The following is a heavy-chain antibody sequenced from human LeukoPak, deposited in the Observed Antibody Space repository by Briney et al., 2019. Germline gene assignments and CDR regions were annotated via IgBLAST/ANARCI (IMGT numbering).Heavy chain of an antibody. V-gene: IGHV4-39*01. CDR3: ARSYCGSTGCSHYYYYYYMDA. D-gene: IGHD2-2*01. Sequence: SETLSLTCTASGGSISSSNYYWGWIRQPPGKGLEWIGSIYYSGSTSYNPSLNSRVTISVDTSKNQFSLQLSSVTAADTAVYYCARSYCGSTGCSHYYYYYYMDAWGKGTTVTVSS. J-gene: IGHJ6*03. CDR2: IYYSGST. CDR1: GGSISSSNYY.